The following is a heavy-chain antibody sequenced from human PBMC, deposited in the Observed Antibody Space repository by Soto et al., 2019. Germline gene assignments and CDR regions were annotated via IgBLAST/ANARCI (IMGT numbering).Heavy chain of an antibody. CDR2: IVPMFGTS. J-gene: IGHJ4*02. D-gene: IGHD3-3*01. V-gene: IGHV1-69*06. Sequence: QERLVQSGAEVRKPGSSVKVSCKVTGGTSTRYAINWVRQAPGQGLEWMGGIVPMFGTSKYAQKFQGRVTITADTSTNIAYMELRSLRAEYTAVYYCNRGSEYELWSGYLWGQGTLVSVSS. CDR3: NRGSEYELWSGYL. CDR1: GGTSTRYA.